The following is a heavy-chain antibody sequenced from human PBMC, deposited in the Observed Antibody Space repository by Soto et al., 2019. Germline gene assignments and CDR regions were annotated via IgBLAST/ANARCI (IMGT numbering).Heavy chain of an antibody. CDR1: GFTFSTYW. CDR3: ASSLPTAFNV. D-gene: IGHD3-3*02. V-gene: IGHV3-74*01. J-gene: IGHJ6*02. Sequence: PGGSLRLSCAASGFTFSTYWMHWVRPVPGKGLVWVSRINSVRGSTTYADSVKGRFTISRDNAKSTLYLQLNSLRVEDTAVYYCASSLPTAFNVWG. CDR2: INSVRGST.